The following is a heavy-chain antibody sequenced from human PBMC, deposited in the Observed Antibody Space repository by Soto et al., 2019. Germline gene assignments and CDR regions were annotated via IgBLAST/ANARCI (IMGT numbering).Heavy chain of an antibody. CDR2: IYHSGTT. Sequence: PSETLSLTCAVSGGSIIRSNWWNWVRQPPGKELEWTGDIYHSGTTDYNPSLKSRVIISVDKSKNQFSLRLTSVTAADTALYYCASRDPYGDYAHAFDIWGRGIMVTVSS. CDR3: ASRDPYGDYAHAFDI. J-gene: IGHJ3*02. V-gene: IGHV4-4*02. D-gene: IGHD4-17*01. CDR1: GGSIIRSNW.